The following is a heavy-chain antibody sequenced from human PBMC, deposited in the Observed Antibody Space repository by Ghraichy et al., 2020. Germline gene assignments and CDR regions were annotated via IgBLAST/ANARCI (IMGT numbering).Heavy chain of an antibody. J-gene: IGHJ4*02. V-gene: IGHV3-72*01. CDR2: TGNAANSYTT. CDR3: VVAVIPPVTSFY. Sequence: GGSLNISCAASGFTFSDHYMDWVRQAPGKGLEWVGRTGNAANSYTTDYAASVKGRFSISRDDSKNSLFLQMNSLKTEDTAVYYCVVAVIPPVTSFYWGQGTLVTVSS. CDR1: GFTFSDHY. D-gene: IGHD2-2*01.